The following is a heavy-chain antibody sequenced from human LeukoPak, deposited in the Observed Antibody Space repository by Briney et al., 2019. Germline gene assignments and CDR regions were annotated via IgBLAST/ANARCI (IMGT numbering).Heavy chain of an antibody. J-gene: IGHJ6*02. D-gene: IGHD4-17*01. V-gene: IGHV1-18*01. Sequence: GASVKVSCKASGYTFTSYGISWVRQAPGQGLEWMGWISAYNGNTNYAQKLQGRVTMTTDTSTSTAYMELRSLRSDDTAVYYCARDLTTVTTGYYYYGMDVWGQGTTVTVSS. CDR3: ARDLTTVTTGYYYYGMDV. CDR1: GYTFTSYG. CDR2: ISAYNGNT.